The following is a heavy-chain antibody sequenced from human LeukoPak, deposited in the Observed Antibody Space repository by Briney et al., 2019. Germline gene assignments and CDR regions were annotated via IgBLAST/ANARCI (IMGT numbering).Heavy chain of an antibody. J-gene: IGHJ4*02. CDR1: GFTFSTYT. D-gene: IGHD1-26*01. Sequence: RAGGSLRLSCAASGFTFSTYTMNWVRQAPGKGLEWVSSLSSGNEYIYYADSVKGRFTISRDDAKNPLYLQMNSLRAEDTAVYYCAREERELFDYWGQGTLVTVSS. V-gene: IGHV3-21*01. CDR2: LSSGNEYI. CDR3: AREERELFDY.